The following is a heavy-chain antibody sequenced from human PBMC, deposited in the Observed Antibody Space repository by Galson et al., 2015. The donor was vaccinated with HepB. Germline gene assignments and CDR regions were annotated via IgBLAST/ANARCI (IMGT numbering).Heavy chain of an antibody. CDR1: GFTFSSYG. J-gene: IGHJ4*02. V-gene: IGHV3-30*18. Sequence: SLRLSCAASGFTFSSYGMHWVRQAPGKGLEWVAVISYDGSNKYYADSVKGRFTISRDNSKNTLYLRMNSLRAEDTAVYYCAKVLEGGTTGYFDYWGQGTLVTVSS. CDR3: AKVLEGGTTGYFDY. CDR2: ISYDGSNK. D-gene: IGHD1-26*01.